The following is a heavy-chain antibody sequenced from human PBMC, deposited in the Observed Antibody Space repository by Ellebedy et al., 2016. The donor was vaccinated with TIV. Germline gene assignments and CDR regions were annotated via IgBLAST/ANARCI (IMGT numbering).Heavy chain of an antibody. D-gene: IGHD4-17*01. J-gene: IGHJ4*02. CDR2: MDYRGHM. CDR1: GGSISSDF. CDR3: ARGGTVTSGTPVPEY. V-gene: IGHV4-59*08. Sequence: MPGGSLRLSCTVSGGSISSDFWGWFRPPPGEGLEWIGYMDYRGHMNHNPSLKSRVTISLDTSKNQFALKLNSVTAADTAVYYCARGGTVTSGTPVPEYWGQGTLVTVSS.